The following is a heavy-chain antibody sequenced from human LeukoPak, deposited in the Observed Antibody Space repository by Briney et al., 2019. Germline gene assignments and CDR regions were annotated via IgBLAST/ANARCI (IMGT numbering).Heavy chain of an antibody. CDR3: AKDALRYFDWINY. D-gene: IGHD3-9*01. CDR2: ISGSGGST. CDR1: GFTFSSYA. Sequence: QTGGSLRLSRAASGFTFSSYAMSWVRQAPGKGLEWVSVISGSGGSTYYADSVKGRFTISRDNSKNTLYLQMNSLRAEDTAVYYCAKDALRYFDWINYWGQGTLVTVSS. V-gene: IGHV3-23*01. J-gene: IGHJ4*02.